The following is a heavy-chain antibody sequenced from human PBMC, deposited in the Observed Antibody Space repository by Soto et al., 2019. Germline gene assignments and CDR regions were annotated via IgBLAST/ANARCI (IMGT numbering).Heavy chain of an antibody. CDR3: ARGVLRDSSGYYY. CDR2: INAGNGNT. Sequence: QVQLVQSGAEVKKPGASVKVSCKASGYTFTSYAMHWVRQAPGQRLEWMGWINAGNGNTKYSQKFQGRVTITRDTSESTAYMELSSLRSEDTAVYYCARGVLRDSSGYYYWGQGTLVTVSS. D-gene: IGHD3-22*01. J-gene: IGHJ4*02. CDR1: GYTFTSYA. V-gene: IGHV1-3*01.